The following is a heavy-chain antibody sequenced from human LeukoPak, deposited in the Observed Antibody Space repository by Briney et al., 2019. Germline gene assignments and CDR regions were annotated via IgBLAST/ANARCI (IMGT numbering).Heavy chain of an antibody. CDR3: AKVREVTMIVVVPLVDY. D-gene: IGHD3-22*01. CDR2: ISGSGGST. Sequence: GGSLRLSCAASGFTFSNYEMNWVRQAPGKGLEWVSAISGSGGSTYYADSVKGRFTISRDNSKNTLYLQMNSLRAEDTAVYYCAKVREVTMIVVVPLVDYWGQGTLVTVSS. CDR1: GFTFSNYE. J-gene: IGHJ4*02. V-gene: IGHV3-23*01.